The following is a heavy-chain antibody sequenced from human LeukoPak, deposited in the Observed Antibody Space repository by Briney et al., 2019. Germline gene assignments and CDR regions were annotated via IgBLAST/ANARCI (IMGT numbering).Heavy chain of an antibody. J-gene: IGHJ5*02. Sequence: PSETLPLTCAVYGGSFSGYYWSWIRQPPGKGLEWIGEINHSGSTNYNPSLKSRVTISVDTSKNQFSLKLSSVTAADTAVYYCAREKALPAAKYNWFDPWGQGTLVTVSS. CDR2: INHSGST. D-gene: IGHD2-2*01. CDR3: AREKALPAAKYNWFDP. V-gene: IGHV4-34*01. CDR1: GGSFSGYY.